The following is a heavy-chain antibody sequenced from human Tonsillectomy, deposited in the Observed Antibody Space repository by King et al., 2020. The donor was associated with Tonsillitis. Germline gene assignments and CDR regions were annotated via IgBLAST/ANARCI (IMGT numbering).Heavy chain of an antibody. D-gene: IGHD3-22*01. V-gene: IGHV3-23*04. CDR1: GFTFSSYA. Sequence: VQLVESGGGFVQPGGSLRLSCAASGFTFSSYAMSWVRQAPGKGLEWVSAISGSGGSTYYANSVKGRFTISRDNSKNTLYLQMNSLRAEDTAVYYCAKDSPTYYYDSSGYYLLGYFDYWGQGTLVTVSS. J-gene: IGHJ4*02. CDR2: ISGSGGST. CDR3: AKDSPTYYYDSSGYYLLGYFDY.